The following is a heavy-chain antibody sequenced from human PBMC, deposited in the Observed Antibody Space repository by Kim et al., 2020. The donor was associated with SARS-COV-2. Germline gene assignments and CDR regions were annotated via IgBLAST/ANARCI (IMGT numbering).Heavy chain of an antibody. CDR1: GFTFSSYG. J-gene: IGHJ6*02. CDR3: AKDYGSSWYYYYYYGMDV. Sequence: GGSLRLFCAASGFTFSSYGMHWVRQAPGKGLEWVAVIWYDGSNKYYADSVKGRFTISRDNSKNTLYLQMNSLRAEDTAVYYCAKDYGSSWYYYYYYGMDVWGQGTTVTVSS. V-gene: IGHV3-33*06. CDR2: IWYDGSNK. D-gene: IGHD6-13*01.